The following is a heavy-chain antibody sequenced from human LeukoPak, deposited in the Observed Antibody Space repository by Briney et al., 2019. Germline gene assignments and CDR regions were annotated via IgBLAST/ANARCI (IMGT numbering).Heavy chain of an antibody. CDR1: GYTLTELS. CDR3: ATDHATYCSSTSCLERDY. CDR2: FDPEDGET. Sequence: ASVKVSCKVSGYTLTELSMHWVRQAPGKGLEWMGGFDPEDGETIYAQKFQGRVTMTEDTSTDTAYMELSSLRSEDTAAYYCATDHATYCSSTSCLERDYWGQGTLVTVSS. V-gene: IGHV1-24*01. D-gene: IGHD2-2*01. J-gene: IGHJ4*02.